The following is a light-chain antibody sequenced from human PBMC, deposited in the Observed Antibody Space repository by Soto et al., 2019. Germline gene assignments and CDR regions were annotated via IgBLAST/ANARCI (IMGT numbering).Light chain of an antibody. CDR1: QRLLHSNGNNF. V-gene: IGKV2-28*01. Sequence: EIVMTQSPPSLTVTPGEPASISCRSSQRLLHSNGNNFLDWYLQKPGQSPQLLIYLGSNRASGVPDRVTGSGARKDFTMKISRAEAELLGVYYCMQALKTPYTFAQGPK. CDR2: LGS. J-gene: IGKJ2*01. CDR3: MQALKTPYT.